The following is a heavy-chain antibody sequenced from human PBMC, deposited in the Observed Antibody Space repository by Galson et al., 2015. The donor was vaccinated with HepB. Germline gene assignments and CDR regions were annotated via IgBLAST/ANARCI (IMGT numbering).Heavy chain of an antibody. Sequence: SLRLSCAASGFTFSSYGMHWVRQAPGKGLEWVAVISYDGSNKYYADSVKGRFTISRDNSKNTLYLQMNSLRAEDTAVYYCAKSGRSDYDFWSGYYPNYYYYMDVWGKGTTVTVSS. V-gene: IGHV3-30*18. J-gene: IGHJ6*03. CDR2: ISYDGSNK. CDR3: AKSGRSDYDFWSGYYPNYYYYMDV. D-gene: IGHD3-3*01. CDR1: GFTFSSYG.